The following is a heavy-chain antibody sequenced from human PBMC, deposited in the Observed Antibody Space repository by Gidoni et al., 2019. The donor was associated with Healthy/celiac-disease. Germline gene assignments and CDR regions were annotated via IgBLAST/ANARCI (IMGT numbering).Heavy chain of an antibody. CDR1: GYTFTSYY. D-gene: IGHD1-26*01. Sequence: QVQLVQSGAEVKKPGASVKVSCKASGYTFTSYYMHWVRQAPGQGLEWMGIIKPSGGSTSYAQKFQGRVIMTRDTSTSTVYMELRRRRAEDTAVYYCARGGVGAPWFDYWGQGNLVTVSS. CDR2: IKPSGGST. J-gene: IGHJ4*02. V-gene: IGHV1-46*01. CDR3: ARGGVGAPWFDY.